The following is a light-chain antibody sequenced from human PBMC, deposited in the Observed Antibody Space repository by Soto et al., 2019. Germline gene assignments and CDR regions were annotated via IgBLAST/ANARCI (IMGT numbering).Light chain of an antibody. CDR2: AAS. CDR1: QSISSY. V-gene: IGKV1-39*01. Sequence: DIQLTQSPSSLSASVGYRVSLTCRASQSISSYLNWYQQKPGKAPKLLIYAASSLQSGVPSRFSGSGSGTDFTLTISSLQPGDFATYYCQQTHSSLITFGQGTRLEI. J-gene: IGKJ5*01. CDR3: QQTHSSLIT.